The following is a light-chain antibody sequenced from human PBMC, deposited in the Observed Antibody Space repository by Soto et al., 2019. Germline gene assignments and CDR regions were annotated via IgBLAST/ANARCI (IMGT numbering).Light chain of an antibody. CDR3: RQYGSSPSYT. CDR2: GAS. J-gene: IGKJ2*01. Sequence: EIVLTQSPCTLSLSPGERATLSCRASQSVSSSSYLAWYQQKPGQAPRLLIYGASSRATGSPDRFSGSGSATDFTLTISRLEPEDFAVYYCRQYGSSPSYTFGQGTKLEIK. CDR1: QSVSSSSY. V-gene: IGKV3-20*01.